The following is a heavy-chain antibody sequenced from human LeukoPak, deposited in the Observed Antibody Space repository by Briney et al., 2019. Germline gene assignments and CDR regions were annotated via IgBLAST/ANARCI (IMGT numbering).Heavy chain of an antibody. D-gene: IGHD3-3*01. CDR3: ATHPVFGVVHLYDCYYMDV. CDR2: IIPIFGTA. V-gene: IGHV1-69*13. CDR1: GGTFSSYA. Sequence: SVKVSCKASGGTFSSYAISWVRQAPGQGLEWMGGIIPIFGTANYAQKFQGRVTITADESTSTAYMELSSLRSEDTAVYYCATHPVFGVVHLYDCYYMDVWGKGTTVTVSS. J-gene: IGHJ6*03.